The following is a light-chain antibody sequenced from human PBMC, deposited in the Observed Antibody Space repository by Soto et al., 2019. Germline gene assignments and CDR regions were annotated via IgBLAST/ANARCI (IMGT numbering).Light chain of an antibody. V-gene: IGKV1-16*01. Sequence: DIQMTQSPSSLSPSVGDRVTITCRASQDIRNDLVWIQQKPGRAPKSLIYAASSLQSGVPSRFRGSGSGTDFTLIIDILQPEDFATYYCQQYRDYPLTFGGGTRVEIK. CDR2: AAS. J-gene: IGKJ4*01. CDR3: QQYRDYPLT. CDR1: QDIRND.